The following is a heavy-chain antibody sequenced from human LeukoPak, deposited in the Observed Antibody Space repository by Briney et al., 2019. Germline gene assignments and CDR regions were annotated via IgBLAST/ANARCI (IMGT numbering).Heavy chain of an antibody. D-gene: IGHD5-18*01. CDR2: IYHSGST. J-gene: IGHJ4*02. Sequence: PSGTLSLTCAVSCGSISSNNWWSWVRQPPGKGLEWIGEIYHSGSTNYNPSLKSRVTISVDKSKNHFSLKLSSVTAADTAVYYCARGYSYGYPLDYWGQGTLVTVSS. CDR3: ARGYSYGYPLDY. V-gene: IGHV4-4*02. CDR1: CGSISSNNW.